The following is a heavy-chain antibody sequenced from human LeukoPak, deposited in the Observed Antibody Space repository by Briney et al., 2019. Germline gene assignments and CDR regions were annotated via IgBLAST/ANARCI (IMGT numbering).Heavy chain of an antibody. Sequence: PSETLSLTCTVSGGSISSSSYYWGWIRQPQGKGLEWIGSIYYSGSTYYNPSLKSRITISVDTSKNQFSLKLSSVTAADTAVYYCARHLVGYCSSTSCYEGDAAPSWFDPWGQGTLVTVSS. J-gene: IGHJ5*02. D-gene: IGHD2-2*01. CDR3: ARHLVGYCSSTSCYEGDAAPSWFDP. V-gene: IGHV4-39*01. CDR2: IYYSGST. CDR1: GGSISSSSYY.